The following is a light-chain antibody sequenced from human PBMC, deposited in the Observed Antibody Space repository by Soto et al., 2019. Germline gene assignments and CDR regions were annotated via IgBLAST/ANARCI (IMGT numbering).Light chain of an antibody. CDR2: LGS. J-gene: IGKJ3*01. Sequence: DIVLTQSPRSLPVSPGEPASISCRSNQSLMHSNGFNYLDWYLQKPGQSPRLLIYLGSHRASDVSDRFTGSGSGTDFTLGISRVEAGDVGVYYCMHARYSGFPLGPGTKVVI. CDR3: MHARYSGFP. V-gene: IGKV2-28*01. CDR1: QSLMHSNGFNY.